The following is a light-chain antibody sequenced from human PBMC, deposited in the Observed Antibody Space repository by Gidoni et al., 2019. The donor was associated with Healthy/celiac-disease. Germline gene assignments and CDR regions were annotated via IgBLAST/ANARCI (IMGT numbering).Light chain of an antibody. CDR2: DAS. Sequence: EIVLTQSPATLSLSPGERATLSCRASQSVSSYLAWYQQKPGQAPRLLIYDASNRATGIPARFSGSGSGTDFTLTISSLEPEDFAVYYCQQRSNWPHSAFXPXTKVDIK. J-gene: IGKJ3*01. CDR3: QQRSNWPHSA. V-gene: IGKV3-11*01. CDR1: QSVSSY.